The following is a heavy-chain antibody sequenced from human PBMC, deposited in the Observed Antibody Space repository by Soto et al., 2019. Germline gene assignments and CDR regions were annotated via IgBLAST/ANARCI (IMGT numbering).Heavy chain of an antibody. V-gene: IGHV1-3*01. Sequence: ASVKVSCKASGYTFTSYAMHWVRQAPGQRLEWMGWINAGNGNTKYSQKFQGRVTITRDTSASTAYMELSSLRSEDSAVYYCARSGYSGNYQGYFDYWGKGTLVTVSS. CDR3: ARSGYSGNYQGYFDY. CDR1: GYTFTSYA. J-gene: IGHJ4*02. CDR2: INAGNGNT. D-gene: IGHD1-26*01.